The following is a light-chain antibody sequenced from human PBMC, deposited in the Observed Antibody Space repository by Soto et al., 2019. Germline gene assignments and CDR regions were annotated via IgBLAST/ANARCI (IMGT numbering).Light chain of an antibody. Sequence: EIVLSQSPGTLSLSPGERATLSCRASQSVSSSYLAWYQQKPGQAPRLLIYGASSRATGIPDRFSGSGSGTDFTLTVSRLEPEDFAVYYCQQYGMSRWTFGQGTKVDIK. J-gene: IGKJ1*01. CDR3: QQYGMSRWT. CDR2: GAS. V-gene: IGKV3-20*01. CDR1: QSVSSSY.